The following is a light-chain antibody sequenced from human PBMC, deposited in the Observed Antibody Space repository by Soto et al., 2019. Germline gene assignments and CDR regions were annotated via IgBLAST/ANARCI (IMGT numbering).Light chain of an antibody. CDR1: SSDVGGYNY. Sequence: QSALTQPASVSGSPGQSITISCTGTSSDVGGYNYVSWYQQHPGKAPKLMIYDVSNRPSGVSNRFSGSKSGNTASLNISGLQAEDEADYYCSSYTSNSTYVFGTGTKLTVL. CDR3: SSYTSNSTYV. CDR2: DVS. J-gene: IGLJ1*01. V-gene: IGLV2-14*01.